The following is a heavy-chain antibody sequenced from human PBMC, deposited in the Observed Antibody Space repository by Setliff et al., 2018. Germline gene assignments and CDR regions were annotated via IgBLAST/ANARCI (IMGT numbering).Heavy chain of an antibody. D-gene: IGHD2-2*02. CDR1: GGSISDYY. J-gene: IGHJ6*02. CDR2: INHSGST. V-gene: IGHV4-34*01. Sequence: SETLSLTCGGYGGSISDYYWSWIRQPPGKGLEWIGEINHSGSTNYNPSLKSQVTISLDTSTNQVSLKLSSVTAADTAVYYCARDRQYCSSTSCYTSYFYYYAMDIWGQGTTVTVSS. CDR3: ARDRQYCSSTSCYTSYFYYYAMDI.